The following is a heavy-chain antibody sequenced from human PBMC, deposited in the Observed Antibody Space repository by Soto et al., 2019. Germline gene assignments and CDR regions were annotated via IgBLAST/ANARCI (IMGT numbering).Heavy chain of an antibody. CDR2: ISSSSSTI. J-gene: IGHJ6*02. Sequence: GGSLRLSCAASGFTFSSYSMNWVRQAPGKGLEWVSYISSSSSTICYADSVKGRFTISRDNARNSLYLQMNSLRAADTAVYYCARGGPNWDYYFYGMDVWGQGTTVTVSS. D-gene: IGHD3-16*01. CDR1: GFTFSSYS. V-gene: IGHV3-48*01. CDR3: ARGGPNWDYYFYGMDV.